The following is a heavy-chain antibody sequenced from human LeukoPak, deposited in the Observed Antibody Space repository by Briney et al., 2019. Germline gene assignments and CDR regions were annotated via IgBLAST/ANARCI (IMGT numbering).Heavy chain of an antibody. V-gene: IGHV1-2*02. CDR2: INPNSGGT. Sequence: ASVKVSCKASGYTFTGYYMHWVRQAPGQGLEWMGWINPNSGGTNYAQKFQGRVTMTRDTSISTAYMELSRLRSGDTAVYYCRTDSYGDYGDYIDYWGQGTLVTVSS. D-gene: IGHD4-17*01. CDR1: GYTFTGYY. J-gene: IGHJ4*02. CDR3: RTDSYGDYGDYIDY.